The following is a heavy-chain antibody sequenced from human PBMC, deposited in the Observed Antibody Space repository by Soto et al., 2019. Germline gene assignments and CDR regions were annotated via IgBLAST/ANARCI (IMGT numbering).Heavy chain of an antibody. CDR1: GGTFNRYS. D-gene: IGHD3-22*01. V-gene: IGHV1-18*01. CDR2: ISAYNGTT. Sequence: AAPVKVSCKASGGTFNRYSISWARQAPGQGLEWMGWISAYNGTTNYAQKLQGRVTMTTDTSTSTAYMELRSLRSDDTAVYYCARGGDYYDSSGRNWFDPWGQGTLVTVSS. CDR3: ARGGDYYDSSGRNWFDP. J-gene: IGHJ5*02.